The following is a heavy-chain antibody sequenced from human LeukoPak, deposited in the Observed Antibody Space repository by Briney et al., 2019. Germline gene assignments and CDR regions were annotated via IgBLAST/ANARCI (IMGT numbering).Heavy chain of an antibody. CDR3: ARDPQPGVVPMDV. CDR1: GGSISSGGYY. CDR2: IYYSGST. D-gene: IGHD3-3*01. V-gene: IGHV4-31*03. Sequence: SQTLSLTCTVSGGSISSGGYYWSWIRQHPGKGLEWIGYIYYSGSTYYNPSLKSRVTISVDTSKNQFSLKLSSVTAADTAVYYCARDPQPGVVPMDVWGQGTTVTVSS. J-gene: IGHJ6*02.